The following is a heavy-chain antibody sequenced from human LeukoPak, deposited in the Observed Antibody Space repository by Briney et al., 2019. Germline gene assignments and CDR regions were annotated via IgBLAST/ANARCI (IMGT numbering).Heavy chain of an antibody. V-gene: IGHV4-39*07. Sequence: SETLSLTCTVSGGSIRSSYYYWGWIRQPPGKGLEWIGEIYHSGSTNYNPSLKSRVTISVDKSKNQFSLKLSSVTAADTAVYYCARDRIAVAGTAFDYWGQGILVTVSS. J-gene: IGHJ4*02. CDR2: IYHSGST. CDR3: ARDRIAVAGTAFDY. CDR1: GGSIRSSYYY. D-gene: IGHD6-19*01.